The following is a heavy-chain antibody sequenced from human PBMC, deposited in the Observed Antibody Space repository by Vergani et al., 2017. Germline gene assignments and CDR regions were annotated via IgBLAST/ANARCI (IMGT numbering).Heavy chain of an antibody. Sequence: EVQLMESGGGWAQPGGSLRLYCAASGFVFSESPIHWVRQVPGKGLEWLGHIRRRSEHYATAYGPSLIGRATISRDDSTNTAYLQLSSLGTDDTAIYFCSAQTQSCHDYWGQGTLVAVSS. CDR2: IRRRSEHYAT. J-gene: IGHJ4*02. V-gene: IGHV3-73*01. CDR3: SAQTQSCHDY. D-gene: IGHD3-10*01. CDR1: GFVFSESP.